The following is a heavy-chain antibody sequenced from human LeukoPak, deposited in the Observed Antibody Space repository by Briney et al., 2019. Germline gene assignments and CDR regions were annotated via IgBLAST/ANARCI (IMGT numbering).Heavy chain of an antibody. V-gene: IGHV4-59*01. CDR3: ARALVARAYYYGMDV. Sequence: SETLSLTCTVPGGSISSYYWSWIRQPPGKGLEWIGYIYYSGSTNYNPSLKSRVTISVDTSKNQFSLKLSSVTAADTAVYYCARALVARAYYYGMDVWGQGTTVTVSS. D-gene: IGHD5-12*01. J-gene: IGHJ6*02. CDR1: GGSISSYY. CDR2: IYYSGST.